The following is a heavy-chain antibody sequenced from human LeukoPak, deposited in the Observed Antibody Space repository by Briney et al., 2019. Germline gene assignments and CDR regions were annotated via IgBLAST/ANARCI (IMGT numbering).Heavy chain of an antibody. CDR2: IYYSGST. J-gene: IGHJ6*03. CDR1: GGSISSSSYY. V-gene: IGHV4-39*07. D-gene: IGHD3-22*01. Sequence: PSETLSLTCTVSGGSISSSSYYWGWIRQPPGKGLEWIGSIYYSGSTYYNPSLKSRVTISVDTSKNQFSLKLSSVTAADTAVYYCARDLGDSSGYYRYYYYYYYMDVWGKGTTVTVSS. CDR3: ARDLGDSSGYYRYYYYYYYMDV.